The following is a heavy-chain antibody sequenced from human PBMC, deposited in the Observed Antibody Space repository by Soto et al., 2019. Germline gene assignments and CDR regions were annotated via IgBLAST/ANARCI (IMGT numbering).Heavy chain of an antibody. Sequence: SETLSLTCTVSGGSISSSSYYWGWIRQPPGKVLEWIGSIYYSGSTYYDPSLKSRVTISVDTSQNQFSLKLSSVTAADTAVYYCARQLLSDHDAFDIWGQGTMVTVSS. V-gene: IGHV4-39*01. CDR2: IYYSGST. CDR3: ARQLLSDHDAFDI. CDR1: GGSISSSSYY. J-gene: IGHJ3*02. D-gene: IGHD2-2*01.